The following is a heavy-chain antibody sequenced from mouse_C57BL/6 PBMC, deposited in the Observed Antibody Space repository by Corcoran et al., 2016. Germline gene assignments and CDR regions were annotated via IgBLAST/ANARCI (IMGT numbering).Heavy chain of an antibody. J-gene: IGHJ1*03. CDR2: ISYDGSN. CDR1: GYSITSGYY. V-gene: IGHV3-6*01. D-gene: IGHD1-1*01. Sequence: DVQLQESGPGLVKPSQSLSLTCSVTGYSITSGYYWNWIRQFPGNKLEWMGYISYDGSNNYNPSLKNRISITRDTSKNQFFLKLNSVTTEDTATYYCARGDYYGSSPFDGWGTGTTVTVSS. CDR3: ARGDYYGSSPFDG.